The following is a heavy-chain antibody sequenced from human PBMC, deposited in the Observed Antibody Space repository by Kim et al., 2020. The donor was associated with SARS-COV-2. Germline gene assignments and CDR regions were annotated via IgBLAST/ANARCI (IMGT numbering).Heavy chain of an antibody. V-gene: IGHV1-3*01. Sequence: ASVKVSCKASGYTFTSYAMHWVRQAPGQRLEWMGWINAGNGNTKYSQKFQGRVTITRDTSASTAYMELSSLRSEDTAVYYCARGALFEYSSSWYVPGYYYYGMDVWGQGTTVTVSS. CDR2: INAGNGNT. J-gene: IGHJ6*02. D-gene: IGHD6-13*01. CDR3: ARGALFEYSSSWYVPGYYYYGMDV. CDR1: GYTFTSYA.